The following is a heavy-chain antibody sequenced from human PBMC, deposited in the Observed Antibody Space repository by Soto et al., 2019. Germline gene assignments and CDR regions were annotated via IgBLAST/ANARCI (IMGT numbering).Heavy chain of an antibody. J-gene: IGHJ4*02. D-gene: IGHD3-22*01. V-gene: IGHV4-34*01. CDR2: INHSGNT. CDR3: ARGMYYYDSSGYYGY. CDR1: GGSFSGYY. Sequence: ASETLSLTCAVYGGSFSGYYWSRIRQPPGKGLEWIGEINHSGNTKYNPSIKSRVNKTVDTSKNQFSLKMSSVTAADTAVYYCARGMYYYDSSGYYGYWGQGTLVTVSS.